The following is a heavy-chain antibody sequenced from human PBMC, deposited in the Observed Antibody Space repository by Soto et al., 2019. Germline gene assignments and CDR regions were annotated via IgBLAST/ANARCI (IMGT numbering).Heavy chain of an antibody. CDR3: ARVTIFGVVTISPYYYYGMDV. CDR1: GGTFSSYA. V-gene: IGHV1-69*01. CDR2: IIPIFGTA. D-gene: IGHD3-3*01. J-gene: IGHJ6*02. Sequence: QVQLVQSGAEVKKPGSSVKVSCKASGGTFSSYAISWVRQAPGQGLERMGGIIPIFGTANYAQKFQGRVTITADESTSTAYMELSSLRSEDTAVYYCARVTIFGVVTISPYYYYGMDVWGQGTTVTVSS.